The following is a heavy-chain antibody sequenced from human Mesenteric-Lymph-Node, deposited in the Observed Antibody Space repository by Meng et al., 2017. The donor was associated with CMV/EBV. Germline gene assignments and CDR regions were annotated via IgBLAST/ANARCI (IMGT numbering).Heavy chain of an antibody. D-gene: IGHD3-10*01. Sequence: SVKVSCKASGGTFSSYAISWVRQAPGQGLEWMGGIIPILGIANYAQKFQGRVTITADKSTSTAYMELSSLRSEDTAVYYCARSSSEILIYYYYGMDVWGQGTTVTVSS. CDR3: ARSSSEILIYYYYGMDV. J-gene: IGHJ6*02. CDR1: GGTFSSYA. CDR2: IIPILGIA. V-gene: IGHV1-69*10.